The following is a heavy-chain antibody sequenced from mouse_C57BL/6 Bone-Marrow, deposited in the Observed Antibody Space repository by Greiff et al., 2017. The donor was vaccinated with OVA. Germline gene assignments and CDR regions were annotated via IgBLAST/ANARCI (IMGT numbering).Heavy chain of an antibody. CDR1: GFSLTSYG. Sequence: VQRVESGPGLVAPSQSLSITCTVSGFSLTSYGVDWVRQSPGKGLEWLGVIWGVGSTNYNSALKSRLSISKDNSKSQVFLKMNSLQTDDTAMYYCASDPSTTVVAKGFDYWGQGTTLTVSS. V-gene: IGHV2-6*01. CDR2: IWGVGST. CDR3: ASDPSTTVVAKGFDY. J-gene: IGHJ2*01. D-gene: IGHD1-1*01.